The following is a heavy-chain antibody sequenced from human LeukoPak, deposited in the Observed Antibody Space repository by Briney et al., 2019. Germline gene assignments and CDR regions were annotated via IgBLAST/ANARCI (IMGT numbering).Heavy chain of an antibody. CDR1: GGSISSYY. Sequence: SETLSLTCTVSGGSISSYYWSWIRQPPGKGLEWIGYINYSGSTNYNPSLKSRVTISLDTSKNQFSLKLNSVTAADTAVYYCAREGAAPMYYYYMDVWGKETTVTVSS. J-gene: IGHJ6*03. CDR2: INYSGST. V-gene: IGHV4-59*01. CDR3: AREGAAPMYYYYMDV. D-gene: IGHD2-2*01.